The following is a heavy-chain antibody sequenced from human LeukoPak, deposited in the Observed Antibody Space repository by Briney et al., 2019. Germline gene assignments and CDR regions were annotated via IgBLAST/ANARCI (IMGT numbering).Heavy chain of an antibody. CDR2: IYYSGST. V-gene: IGHV4-59*01. Sequence: PSETLSLTCTVSGGSISSYYWSWIRQPPGKGLEWIGYIYYSGSTNYNPSLKGRVTISVDTSKNQFSLKLSSVTAADTAVYYCARDLCEGGSCYSDYWGQGTLVTVSS. J-gene: IGHJ4*02. D-gene: IGHD2-15*01. CDR3: ARDLCEGGSCYSDY. CDR1: GGSISSYY.